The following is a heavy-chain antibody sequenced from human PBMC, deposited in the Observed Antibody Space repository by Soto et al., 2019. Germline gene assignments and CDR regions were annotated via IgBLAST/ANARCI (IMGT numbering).Heavy chain of an antibody. Sequence: SVKVSCKASGGTFSSYTISWVRQAPGQGLEWMGRIIPILGIANYAQKFQGRVTITADKSTSTAYMELSSLRSEDTAVYYCASDIRVAGQYFDYWGKGTLVTVST. CDR3: ASDIRVAGQYFDY. D-gene: IGHD6-19*01. J-gene: IGHJ4*02. CDR1: GGTFSSYT. CDR2: IIPILGIA. V-gene: IGHV1-69*02.